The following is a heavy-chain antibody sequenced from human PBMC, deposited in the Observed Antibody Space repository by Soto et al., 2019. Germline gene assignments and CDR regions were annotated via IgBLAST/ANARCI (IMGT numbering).Heavy chain of an antibody. Sequence: SETLSLTCTVSGGAITSSSYFWSWIRQSPGRGLEYIGYIYYNGRTNYNPSLQSRVTISVDTSTSKFSLNLTSVTAGDTAVYYCARMSRTVNYWGQGTPVTVS. J-gene: IGHJ4*02. CDR2: IYYNGRT. CDR1: GGAITSSSYF. D-gene: IGHD4-17*01. CDR3: ARMSRTVNY. V-gene: IGHV4-61*01.